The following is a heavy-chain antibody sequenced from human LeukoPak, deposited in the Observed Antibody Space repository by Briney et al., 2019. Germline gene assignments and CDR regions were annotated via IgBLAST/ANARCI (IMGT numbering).Heavy chain of an antibody. J-gene: IGHJ4*02. Sequence: TGGSLRLSCAASGFTFSSYGMHWVRQAPGKGLEWVAVISYDGSNKYYADSVKGRFTISRDNSKNTLYLQMNSLRAEDTAVYYCAKEDSGWPVDFDYWGQGTLVTVS. V-gene: IGHV3-30*18. CDR2: ISYDGSNK. CDR1: GFTFSSYG. CDR3: AKEDSGWPVDFDY. D-gene: IGHD6-19*01.